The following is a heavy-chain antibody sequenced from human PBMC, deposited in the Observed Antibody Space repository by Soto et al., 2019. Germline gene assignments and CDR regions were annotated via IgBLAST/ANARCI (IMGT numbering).Heavy chain of an antibody. Sequence: QVQMVQSGAEVKKPGSSVKVSCKASGGTFSSYSISWVRQAPGQGLEWMGAIIPNFGAADYAQKFQGSVSITADEPTNTVYMELSSLRSEDTAIYDCARLFMGRDSGDYDAFNIWGQGTMVTVSS. D-gene: IGHD4-17*01. CDR3: ARLFMGRDSGDYDAFNI. V-gene: IGHV1-69*01. J-gene: IGHJ3*02. CDR2: IIPNFGAA. CDR1: GGTFSSYS.